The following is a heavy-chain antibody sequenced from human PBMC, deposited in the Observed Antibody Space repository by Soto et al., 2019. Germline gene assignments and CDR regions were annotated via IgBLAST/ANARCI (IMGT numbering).Heavy chain of an antibody. CDR3: ARGGDGSGSESVFDI. J-gene: IGHJ3*02. Sequence: QVQLVQSGAVVKKPGSSMKVSCKTLGDTFSTYPITWVRQAPGQGLEWMGRTIPILAITDYAQKFQGRVTITADRSTTTAYMELSSLNFEDTAVYCCARGGDGSGSESVFDIWGQGTMVTVSS. D-gene: IGHD3-22*01. CDR2: TIPILAIT. V-gene: IGHV1-69*02. CDR1: GDTFSTYP.